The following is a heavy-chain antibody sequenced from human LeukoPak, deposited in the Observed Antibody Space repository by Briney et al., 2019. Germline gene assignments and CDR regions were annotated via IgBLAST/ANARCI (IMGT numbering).Heavy chain of an antibody. D-gene: IGHD5-24*01. Sequence: GGSLRLSCAASGFTFSSNAMSWVRQAPGKGLEWVSAISSSGGSTYYADSVKGRFTISRDNSKNTVFLQMNSLRAEDTAVYCCAKDFTISYWGQGTLVTVSS. J-gene: IGHJ4*02. CDR2: ISSSGGST. CDR1: GFTFSSNA. CDR3: AKDFTISY. V-gene: IGHV3-23*01.